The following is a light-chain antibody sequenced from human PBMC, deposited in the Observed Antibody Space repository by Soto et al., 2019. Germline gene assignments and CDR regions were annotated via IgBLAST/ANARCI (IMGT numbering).Light chain of an antibody. V-gene: IGKV3-20*01. J-gene: IGKJ1*01. CDR2: GAS. CDR3: QDYGGSRT. Sequence: ETVVTQSPGTLSLSPGERATLSCRASQSVDSNSLAWYQQKPGQAPRLLIYGASNRATGIPDRFSGSGSGTDFTLTISRLEPEDGAVYYCQDYGGSRTFGQGTKVEIE. CDR1: QSVDSNS.